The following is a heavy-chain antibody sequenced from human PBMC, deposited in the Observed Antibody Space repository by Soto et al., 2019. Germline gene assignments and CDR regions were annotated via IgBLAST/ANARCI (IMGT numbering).Heavy chain of an antibody. CDR2: IIPIFGTA. D-gene: IGHD2-21*02. Sequence: QVQLVQSGAEVKKPGSSVKVSCKASGGTFSSYAISWVRQAPGQGLEWMGGIIPIFGTANYAQKFQGRVTITADESTSTAYMELSSLRSEDTAVYYCAILAYCCGDCYNWFDPWGQGTLVTVSS. CDR3: AILAYCCGDCYNWFDP. V-gene: IGHV1-69*01. CDR1: GGTFSSYA. J-gene: IGHJ5*02.